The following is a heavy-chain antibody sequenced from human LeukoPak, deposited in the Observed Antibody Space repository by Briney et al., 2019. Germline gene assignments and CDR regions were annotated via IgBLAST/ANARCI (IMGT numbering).Heavy chain of an antibody. J-gene: IGHJ3*02. D-gene: IGHD3-22*01. CDR1: GGSISSGGYY. Sequence: SETLSLTCTVSGGSISSGGYYWSWIRQHPGKGLERIGYIYYSGSTYYNPSLKSRVTISVDTSKNQFSLKLSSVTAADTAVYYCARDRRAYYYDSSGYYAFDIWGQGTMVTVSS. CDR3: ARDRRAYYYDSSGYYAFDI. CDR2: IYYSGST. V-gene: IGHV4-31*03.